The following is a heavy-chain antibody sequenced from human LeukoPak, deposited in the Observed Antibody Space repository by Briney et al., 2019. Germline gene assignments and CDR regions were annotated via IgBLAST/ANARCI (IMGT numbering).Heavy chain of an antibody. CDR1: GFTFSSYS. V-gene: IGHV3-21*01. J-gene: IGHJ3*02. CDR3: TRGPHAAFDI. Sequence: PEGSLRLSCAASGFTFSSYSMNWLRQAPGKGLEWVSSVSGSSTYIYYADSVKGRFTISRDNAKNSLYLRMNSLRAEDTAVYYCTRGPHAAFDIWGQGTMVTVSS. CDR2: VSGSSTYI.